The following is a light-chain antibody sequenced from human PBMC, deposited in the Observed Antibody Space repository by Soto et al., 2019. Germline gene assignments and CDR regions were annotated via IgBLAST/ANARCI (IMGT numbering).Light chain of an antibody. Sequence: DIVMTQSPDSLAVSLGERATIKCKTSQNLFYKSNTKNYLTWYQHKPGQPPQVLIYWASTRESGVPDRFSASGSGTDFTLTIGSLQAEDVAVYYCQQSYATPYTFGQGTKVDIK. CDR2: WAS. CDR1: QNLFYKSNTKNY. CDR3: QQSYATPYT. J-gene: IGKJ2*01. V-gene: IGKV4-1*01.